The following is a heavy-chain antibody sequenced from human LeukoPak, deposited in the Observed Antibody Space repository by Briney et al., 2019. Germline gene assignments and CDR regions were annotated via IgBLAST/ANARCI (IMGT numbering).Heavy chain of an antibody. Sequence: SETLPLTCTASGATTSAYYWSWIRQPPGKGLEWIGYTYSGGNANYNPSLKSRVTISIDTSENQFSLRLTSVTAADTAIYFCAHSKRGGGYYINAFAVWGQGALVTISS. V-gene: IGHV4-59*01. J-gene: IGHJ3*01. CDR2: TYSGGNA. D-gene: IGHD1-26*01. CDR3: AHSKRGGGYYINAFAV. CDR1: GATTSAYY.